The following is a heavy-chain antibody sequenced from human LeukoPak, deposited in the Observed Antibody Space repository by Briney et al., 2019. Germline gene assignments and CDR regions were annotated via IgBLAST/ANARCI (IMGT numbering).Heavy chain of an antibody. V-gene: IGHV1-46*01. D-gene: IGHD3-9*01. J-gene: IGHJ3*02. Sequence: ASVKVSCKASGYIFTSYYTHWVRQAPGQGLEWMGIINPSGGSTSYAQKFQGRVTMTRDTSTSTVYMELSSLRSEDTAVYYCARDRKAIYDILTGYYKGSAFDIWGQGTMVTVSS. CDR3: ARDRKAIYDILTGYYKGSAFDI. CDR1: GYIFTSYY. CDR2: INPSGGST.